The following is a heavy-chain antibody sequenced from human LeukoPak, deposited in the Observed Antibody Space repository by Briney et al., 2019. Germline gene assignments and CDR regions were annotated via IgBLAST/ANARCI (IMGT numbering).Heavy chain of an antibody. V-gene: IGHV1-69*13. CDR3: ARDVSGGDNWFDP. Sequence: SVKVSCKASGGTFSSYAISWVRQAPGQGLEWMGGIIPIFGTANYAQKFQGRVTITADESTSTAYMELSSLRSEDTAVYYCARDVSGGDNWFDPWGQGTLVTVSS. CDR1: GGTFSSYA. D-gene: IGHD2-15*01. CDR2: IIPIFGTA. J-gene: IGHJ5*02.